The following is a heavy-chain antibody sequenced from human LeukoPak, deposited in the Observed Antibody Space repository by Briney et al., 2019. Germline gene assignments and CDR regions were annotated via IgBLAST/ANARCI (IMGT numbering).Heavy chain of an antibody. CDR1: GGSFRGYY. V-gene: IGHV4-34*01. Sequence: SETLSLTCAVYGGSFRGYYWSWIRQSPGKGLGWIGEFNHGGSTKYNPSLESRVTISVDTSKNQFSLKVNSVIAADTAVYYCTRGPPSRGYSYGPARDGLDVWGKGTTVTVSS. D-gene: IGHD5-18*01. CDR2: FNHGGST. J-gene: IGHJ6*04. CDR3: TRGPPSRGYSYGPARDGLDV.